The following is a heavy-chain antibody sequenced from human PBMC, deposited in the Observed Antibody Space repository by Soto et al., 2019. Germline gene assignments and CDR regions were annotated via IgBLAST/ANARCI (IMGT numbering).Heavy chain of an antibody. V-gene: IGHV3-9*01. CDR1: GFTFDDYA. J-gene: IGHJ4*02. D-gene: IGHD6-6*01. Sequence: EVQLVESGGGLVQPGRSLRLSCAASGFTFDDYAMHWVRQAPGKGLEWVSGISWNSGSIGYADSVKGRFTISRDNAKNYLYLQVNSLRAKDTALYYCAKESAVRYFDYWGQGSMVTVSS. CDR3: AKESAVRYFDY. CDR2: ISWNSGSI.